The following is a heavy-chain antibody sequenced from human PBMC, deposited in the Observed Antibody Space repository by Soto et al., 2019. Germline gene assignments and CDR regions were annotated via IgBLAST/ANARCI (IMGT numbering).Heavy chain of an antibody. Sequence: GGARRDSRGGTGVTPSRDWSILCRQRPGKGLEGVANIKQDGSEKYDVDSVKGRFTISRDNAKNSLYLQMNSLRAEDTAVYYCARAPGLGSVIYYSSYYYHGTALLPHATTVPV. D-gene: IGHD3-10*01. J-gene: IGHJ6*02. CDR3: ARAPGLGSVIYYSSYYYHGTAL. CDR1: GVTPSRDW. V-gene: IGHV3-7*01. CDR2: IKQDGSEK.